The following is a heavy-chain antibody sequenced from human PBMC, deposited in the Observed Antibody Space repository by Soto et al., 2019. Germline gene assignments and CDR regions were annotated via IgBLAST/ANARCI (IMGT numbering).Heavy chain of an antibody. CDR2: ISAYNGNT. J-gene: IGHJ3*02. CDR3: ARDMPRLGYCSGGSFLYDAFDI. V-gene: IGHV1-18*01. Sequence: ASVKVSCKASGYTFTSYGISWVRQAPGQGLEWMGWISAYNGNTNYAQKLQGRVTMTTDTSTSTAYMELRSLRSDDTAVYYCARDMPRLGYCSGGSFLYDAFDIWAQRTMVTVSS. CDR1: GYTFTSYG. D-gene: IGHD2-15*01.